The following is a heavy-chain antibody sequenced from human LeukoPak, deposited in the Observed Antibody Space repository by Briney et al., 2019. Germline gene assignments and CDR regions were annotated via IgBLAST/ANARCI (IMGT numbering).Heavy chain of an antibody. CDR2: IIPILGIA. CDR3: ASKRIAVAGTYYYGIDV. J-gene: IGHJ6*02. D-gene: IGHD6-19*01. V-gene: IGHV1-69*04. CDR1: GGTFSSYA. Sequence: SVKVSCKASGGTFSSYAISWVRQAPGQGLEWMGRIIPILGIANYAQKFQGRVTITADKSTSTAYMELSSLRSEDTAVYYCASKRIAVAGTYYYGIDVWGQGTTVTVSS.